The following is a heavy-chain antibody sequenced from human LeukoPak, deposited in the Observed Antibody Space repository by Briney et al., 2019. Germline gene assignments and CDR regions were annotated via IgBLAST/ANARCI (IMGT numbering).Heavy chain of an antibody. J-gene: IGHJ4*02. CDR2: IKQDGSEK. V-gene: IGHV3-7*01. D-gene: IGHD3-16*01. CDR1: GFTFTTYW. Sequence: GGSLRLSCAASGFTFTTYWMTWVRQAPGKGLEWVANIKQDGSEKYYVDSVKGRFTISRDNAKNSLYLQMNSLRAEDTAVYYCAREPYNDYVYFDYWGQGTLVTVSS. CDR3: AREPYNDYVYFDY.